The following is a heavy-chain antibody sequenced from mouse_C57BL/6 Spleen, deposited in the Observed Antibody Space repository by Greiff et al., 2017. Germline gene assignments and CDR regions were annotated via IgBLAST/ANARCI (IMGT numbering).Heavy chain of an antibody. D-gene: IGHD1-1*01. V-gene: IGHV1-76*01. CDR2: IYPGSGNT. Sequence: QVQLQQSGAELVRPGASVKLSCKASGYTFTDYYINWVKQRPGQGLEWIARIYPGSGNTYYNEKFKGKATLTAEKSSSTAYMQLSSLTSEDSAVYFCARYYGSSYSYYFDDWGQGTTLTVSS. J-gene: IGHJ2*01. CDR1: GYTFTDYY. CDR3: ARYYGSSYSYYFDD.